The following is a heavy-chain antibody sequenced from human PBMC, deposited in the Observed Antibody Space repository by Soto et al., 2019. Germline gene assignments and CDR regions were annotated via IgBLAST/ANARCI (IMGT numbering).Heavy chain of an antibody. Sequence: QVQLVESGGGVVQPGRSLRLSCAASGFTFSAYGMHWVHQAPGKGLEWVAVISKDGSTTYDVDSVKGRFTISRDSSKNTLYLQMNSLRTEDTAVYYCAKETHSSGYGSYFDYWGQGTLVTVSS. CDR3: AKETHSSGYGSYFDY. J-gene: IGHJ4*02. CDR1: GFTFSAYG. D-gene: IGHD3-22*01. V-gene: IGHV3-30*18. CDR2: ISKDGSTT.